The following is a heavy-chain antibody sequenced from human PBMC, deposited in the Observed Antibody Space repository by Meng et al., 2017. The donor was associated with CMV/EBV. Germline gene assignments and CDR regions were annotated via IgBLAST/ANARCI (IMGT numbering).Heavy chain of an antibody. CDR3: ASLRGWFDY. CDR2: ISSSSSYI. V-gene: IGHV3-21*01. Sequence: GESLKISCAASGFTFCSYSMNWVRQAPGKGLEWVSSISSSSSYIYYADSVKGRFTISRDNAKNSLYLQMNSLRAEDTAVYYCASLRGWFDYWGQGTLVTVSS. J-gene: IGHJ4*02. CDR1: GFTFCSYS. D-gene: IGHD3-10*01.